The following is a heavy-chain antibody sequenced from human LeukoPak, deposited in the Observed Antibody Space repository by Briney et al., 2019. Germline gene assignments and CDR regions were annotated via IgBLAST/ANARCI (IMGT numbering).Heavy chain of an antibody. CDR3: ARGGTGDLDY. J-gene: IGHJ4*02. D-gene: IGHD7-27*01. CDR1: CVSVSTYY. CDR2: MAYSVRS. V-gene: IGHV4-59*02. Sequence: PSETLSLTCALACVSVSTYYWACIRQPPGDGIGWILFMAYSVRSTYNPSLRGGATISSHTSKNQFSRRLTAVTPAATPVFSCARGGTGDLDYWRQGTLVTVSS.